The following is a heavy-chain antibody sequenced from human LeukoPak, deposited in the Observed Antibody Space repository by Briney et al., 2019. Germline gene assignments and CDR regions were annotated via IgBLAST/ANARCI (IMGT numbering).Heavy chain of an antibody. J-gene: IGHJ4*02. V-gene: IGHV4-38-2*02. Sequence: SETLSLTCTVSGYSISSGYYWGWIRQPPGKGLEWIGSIYHSGSTYYNPSLKSRVTISVDTSKNQFSLKLSSVTAADTAVYYCARGYVDTALVWDYWGQGTLVTVSS. CDR2: IYHSGST. CDR1: GYSISSGYY. D-gene: IGHD5-18*01. CDR3: ARGYVDTALVWDY.